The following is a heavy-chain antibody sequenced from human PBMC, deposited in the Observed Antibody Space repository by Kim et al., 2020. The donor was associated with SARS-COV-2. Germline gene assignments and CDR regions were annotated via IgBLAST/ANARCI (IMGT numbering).Heavy chain of an antibody. CDR2: IKQDGSEK. D-gene: IGHD2-2*01. J-gene: IGHJ3*02. Sequence: GGSLRLSCAASGFTFSSYWMSWVRQAPGKGLEWVANIKQDGSEKYYVDSVKGRFTISRDNAKNSLYLQMNSLRAEDTAVYYCARSGGYCSSTSCYYDAFDIWGQGTMVTVSS. V-gene: IGHV3-7*01. CDR3: ARSGGYCSSTSCYYDAFDI. CDR1: GFTFSSYW.